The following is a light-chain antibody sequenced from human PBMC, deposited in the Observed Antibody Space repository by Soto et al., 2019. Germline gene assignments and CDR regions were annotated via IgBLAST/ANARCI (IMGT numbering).Light chain of an antibody. CDR3: HQYNKGPPWT. Sequence: EIVTTQSPATLSLSPGERATLSCRTSQSVFSNLAWYQQKPGHAPRLLIYGASTRATGIAGRFSGSGSGTEFTLTISSLQSEVFAVYYCHQYNKGPPWTFGQGTKVEI. V-gene: IGKV3-15*01. J-gene: IGKJ1*01. CDR1: QSVFSN. CDR2: GAS.